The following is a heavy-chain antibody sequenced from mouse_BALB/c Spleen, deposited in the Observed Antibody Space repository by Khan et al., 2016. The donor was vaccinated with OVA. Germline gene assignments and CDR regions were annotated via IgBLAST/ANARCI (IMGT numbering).Heavy chain of an antibody. D-gene: IGHD2-4*01. J-gene: IGHJ3*01. CDR2: IDPANGNT. Sequence: VHVKQSGAELVKPGASVKLSCTASGFNIKDTYMHWVKQRPEQGLEWIGRIDPANGNTKYDPKFQGKATITADTSSNKAYLQLSSLTSEDTAVYYCASDRLRGFAYWGQGTLVTVSA. CDR3: ASDRLRGFAY. CDR1: GFNIKDTY. V-gene: IGHV14-3*02.